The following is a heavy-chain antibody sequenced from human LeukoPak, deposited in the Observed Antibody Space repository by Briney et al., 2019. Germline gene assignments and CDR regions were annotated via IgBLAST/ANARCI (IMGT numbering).Heavy chain of an antibody. D-gene: IGHD3-10*01. CDR3: AKDTVLLWFGELFSNGLDY. CDR2: ISYDGSNK. V-gene: IGHV3-30*18. J-gene: IGHJ4*02. CDR1: GFTFSSYG. Sequence: GGSLRLSCAASGFTFSSYGMHWVRQAPGKGLEWVAVISYDGSNKYYADSVEGRFTISRDNSKNTLYLQMNSLRAEDTAVYYCAKDTVLLWFGELFSNGLDYWGQGTLVTVSS.